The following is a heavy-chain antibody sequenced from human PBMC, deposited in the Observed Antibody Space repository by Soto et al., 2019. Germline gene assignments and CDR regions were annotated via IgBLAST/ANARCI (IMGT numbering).Heavy chain of an antibody. D-gene: IGHD6-19*01. CDR2: ISTDNTYI. J-gene: IGHJ5*02. CDR1: GFTFNSFT. V-gene: IGHV3-21*01. Sequence: PGGSLRLSCSASGFTFNSFTMTWVRQAPGKGLEWVSSISTDNTYIYYADSVMGRFTISRDNAMNSLYLQMNTLRADDTAVYYCARVDRRGVALAGMGIDPWGQGTLVTVSS. CDR3: ARVDRRGVALAGMGIDP.